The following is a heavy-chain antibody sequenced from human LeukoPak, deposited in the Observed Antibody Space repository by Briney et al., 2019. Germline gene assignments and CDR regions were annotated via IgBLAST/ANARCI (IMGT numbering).Heavy chain of an antibody. J-gene: IGHJ4*02. CDR2: IIPIFGTA. V-gene: IGHV1-69*06. CDR1: GYTFTGYY. Sequence: GASVKVSCKASGYTFTGYYMHWVRQAPGQGLEWMGGIIPIFGTANYAQKFQGRVTITADKSTSTAYMELSSLRSEDTAVYYCAQGDGYNSHFDYWGQGTLVTVSS. CDR3: AQGDGYNSHFDY. D-gene: IGHD5-24*01.